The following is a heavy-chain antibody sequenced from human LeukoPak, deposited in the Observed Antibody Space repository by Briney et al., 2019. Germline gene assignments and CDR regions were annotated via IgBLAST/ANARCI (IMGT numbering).Heavy chain of an antibody. CDR3: TTAAYYRLGYFDY. J-gene: IGHJ4*02. V-gene: IGHV3-15*01. Sequence: GGSLRLSCAASGFTFSNAWMSWVRQAPGKGLEWVGRIKSKTDGGTTDYAAPVKGRFTISRDDSKNTLYLQMNSLKTEDTAVYYCTTAAYYRLGYFDYWGQGTLVTVSS. CDR1: GFTFSNAW. D-gene: IGHD3-22*01. CDR2: IKSKTDGGTT.